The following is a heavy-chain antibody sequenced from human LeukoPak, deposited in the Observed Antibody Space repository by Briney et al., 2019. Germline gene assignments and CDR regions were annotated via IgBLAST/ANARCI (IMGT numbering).Heavy chain of an antibody. CDR2: INHSGST. CDR1: GGSFSGYY. CDR3: AGLQVMTTVTTSYFDY. J-gene: IGHJ4*02. V-gene: IGHV4-34*01. D-gene: IGHD4-17*01. Sequence: SETLSLTCAVYGGSFSGYYWSWIRQPPGKGLEWIGEINHSGSTNYNPSLKSRVTISVDTSKNQLSLKLSSVTAADTAVYYCAGLQVMTTVTTSYFDYWGQGTLVTVSS.